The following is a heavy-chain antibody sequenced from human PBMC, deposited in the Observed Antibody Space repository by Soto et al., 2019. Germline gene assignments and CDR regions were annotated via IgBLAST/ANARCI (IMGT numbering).Heavy chain of an antibody. CDR3: ARGIKEVQLWLLGDYYYGMDV. CDR2: IIPIFGTA. Sequence: PGPPVKVSCKASGGTFSSYAISWVRQAPGQGLEWMGGIIPIFGTANYAQKFQGRVTITADESTSTAYMELSSLRSDDTAVYYCARGIKEVQLWLLGDYYYGMDVWGQGTTVTVSS. V-gene: IGHV1-69*13. D-gene: IGHD5-18*01. CDR1: GGTFSSYA. J-gene: IGHJ6*02.